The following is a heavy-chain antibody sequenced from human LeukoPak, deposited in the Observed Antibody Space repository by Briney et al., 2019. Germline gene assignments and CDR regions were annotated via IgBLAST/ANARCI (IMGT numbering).Heavy chain of an antibody. CDR1: GPSLSRRSYS. D-gene: IGHD1-26*01. CDR3: ARDFLPGHSGTHFAGIDY. CDR2: FYYTANT. V-gene: IGHV4-39*07. J-gene: IGHJ4*02. Sequence: PSDTLSLTCTVSGPSLSRRSYSCGWIRQSPGKGLEWLGYFYYTANTYYNPSLKSRVTISADTSKNQFSLNLVSVTDADTAMYVCARDFLPGHSGTHFAGIDYWGQGILVTVSS.